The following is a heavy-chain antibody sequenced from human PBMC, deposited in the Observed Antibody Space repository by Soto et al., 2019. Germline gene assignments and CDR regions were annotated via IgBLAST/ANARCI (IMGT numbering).Heavy chain of an antibody. V-gene: IGHV4-39*01. CDR2: IYYSGST. Sequence: SETLSLTCTVSGGSISSSSYYWGWIRQPPGKGLEWIGSIYYSGSTYYNPSLKSRVTISVDTSKNQFSLKLSSVTAADTAVYYCAEGVLLWFGESRGQYYFDYWGQGTLVTVSS. CDR1: GGSISSSSYY. J-gene: IGHJ4*02. CDR3: AEGVLLWFGESRGQYYFDY. D-gene: IGHD3-10*01.